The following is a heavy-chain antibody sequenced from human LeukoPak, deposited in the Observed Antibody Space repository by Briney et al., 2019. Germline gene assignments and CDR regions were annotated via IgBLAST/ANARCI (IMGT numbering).Heavy chain of an antibody. V-gene: IGHV4-61*02. CDR2: IYTSGST. CDR3: ARPIPEGGDFDY. D-gene: IGHD3-16*01. Sequence: SETLSLTCTVSGGSISSGSYYWSWIRQPAGKGLEWIGRIYTSGSTNYNPSLKSRVTISVDTSKNQFSLKLSSVTAADTAVYYCARPIPEGGDFDYWGQGTLVTVSS. J-gene: IGHJ4*02. CDR1: GGSISSGSYY.